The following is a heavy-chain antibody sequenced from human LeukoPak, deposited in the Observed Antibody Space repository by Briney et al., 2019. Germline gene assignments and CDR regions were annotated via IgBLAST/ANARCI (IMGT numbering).Heavy chain of an antibody. CDR3: ARSGPYYYGSGTAFDI. J-gene: IGHJ3*02. CDR2: ISAYNGNT. CDR1: GYTFTSYG. V-gene: IGHV1-18*01. D-gene: IGHD3-10*01. Sequence: ASVKVSCKASGYTFTSYGISWVRQAPGQGLEWMGWISAYNGNTNYAQKLQGRVTMTTDTSTSTAYMELSRLRSDDTAVYYCARSGPYYYGSGTAFDIWGQGTMVTVSS.